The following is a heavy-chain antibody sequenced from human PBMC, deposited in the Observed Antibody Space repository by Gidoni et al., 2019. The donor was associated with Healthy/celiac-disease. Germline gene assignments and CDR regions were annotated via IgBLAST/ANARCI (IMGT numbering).Heavy chain of an antibody. CDR1: GYTFTGYY. CDR2: INPNSGGT. D-gene: IGHD6-19*01. J-gene: IGHJ4*02. Sequence: QVQLVQSGAEVKKPGASVKVSCKASGYTFTGYYMHWVRQAPGQGLEWMGWINPNSGGTNYAQKFQGWVTMTRDTSISTAYMELSRLRSDDTAVYYCARAKDGGSGWYLFDYWGQGTLVTVSS. CDR3: ARAKDGGSGWYLFDY. V-gene: IGHV1-2*04.